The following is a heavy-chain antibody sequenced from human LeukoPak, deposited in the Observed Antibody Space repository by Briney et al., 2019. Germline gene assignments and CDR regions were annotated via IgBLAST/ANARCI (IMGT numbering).Heavy chain of an antibody. J-gene: IGHJ3*01. CDR2: ISGSGGST. CDR3: AKAFRIVGIGNPDDAFDV. CDR1: GFTFSSYA. D-gene: IGHD1-26*01. V-gene: IGHV3-23*01. Sequence: PGGSLRLSCAASGFTFSSYAMSWVRQAPGKGLEWVSAISGSGGSTYYADSVKGRFTISRDNSENTLYLQLNSLRAEDSGIYYCAKAFRIVGIGNPDDAFDVWGQGTVVTVS.